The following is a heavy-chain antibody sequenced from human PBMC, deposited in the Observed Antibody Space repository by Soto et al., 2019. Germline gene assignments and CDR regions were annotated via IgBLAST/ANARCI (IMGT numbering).Heavy chain of an antibody. J-gene: IGHJ4*02. CDR1: GFTFSGYG. CDR2: ISYDGSNK. CDR3: AKDRGNSGDFDY. Sequence: PGGSLRLSCAASGFTFSGYGMPWVRQAPGKGLDWVALISYDGSNKYYADSVKGRFTISRDNSKNTLFLQMSSLRAEDTAVYYCAKDRGNSGDFDYWGQGTLVTVSS. V-gene: IGHV3-30*18. D-gene: IGHD3-10*01.